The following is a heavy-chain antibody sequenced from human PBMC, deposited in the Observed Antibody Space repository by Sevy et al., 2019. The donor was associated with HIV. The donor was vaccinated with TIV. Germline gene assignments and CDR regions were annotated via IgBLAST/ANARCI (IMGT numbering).Heavy chain of an antibody. J-gene: IGHJ3*02. D-gene: IGHD5-18*01. Sequence: GGSLRLSCAASGFTFSRYGMHWVRQAPGKGLEWVAVISYDGSNKYYADSVKGRFTISRDNSKNTLYLQMNSLRAEDTAVYYCAKGGGYSYGYMGSSNDAFDIWGQGTMVTVSS. CDR1: GFTFSRYG. CDR2: ISYDGSNK. CDR3: AKGGGYSYGYMGSSNDAFDI. V-gene: IGHV3-30*18.